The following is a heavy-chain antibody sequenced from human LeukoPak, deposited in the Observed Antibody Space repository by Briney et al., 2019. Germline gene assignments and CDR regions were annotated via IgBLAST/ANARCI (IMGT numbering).Heavy chain of an antibody. CDR1: GFTFSSYA. J-gene: IGHJ4*02. D-gene: IGHD4-17*01. V-gene: IGHV3-23*01. Sequence: GGSLRLSCAASGFTFSSYAMSWVRQAPGKGLEWVSAISGSGGSTYYADSVKGRFTISRDNSKNTLDLQMNSLRAEDTALYYCANNGDGSYFDYWGQGTLVTVSS. CDR3: ANNGDGSYFDY. CDR2: ISGSGGST.